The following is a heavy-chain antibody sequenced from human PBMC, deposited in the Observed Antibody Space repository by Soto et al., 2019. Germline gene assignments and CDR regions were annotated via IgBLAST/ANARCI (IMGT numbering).Heavy chain of an antibody. J-gene: IGHJ3*02. D-gene: IGHD2-2*01. CDR3: ANAPSTLVNPGDAFDI. V-gene: IGHV3-23*01. Sequence: PGGSLRLSCAASGFTFSSYAMSWVRQAPGKGLEWVSAISGSGGSTYYADSVKGRFTISRDNSKNTLYLQMNSLRAEDTAVYYCANAPSTLVNPGDAFDIWGQGTMVTVSS. CDR1: GFTFSSYA. CDR2: ISGSGGST.